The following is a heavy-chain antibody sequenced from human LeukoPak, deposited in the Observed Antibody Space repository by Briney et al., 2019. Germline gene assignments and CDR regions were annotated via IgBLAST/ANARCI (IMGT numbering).Heavy chain of an antibody. CDR3: ATDEGYCSSTSCYTSAFDI. V-gene: IGHV3-21*01. CDR1: GFTFSSYS. J-gene: IGHJ3*02. CDR2: ISSSSSYI. Sequence: GGSLRLSCAAFGFTFSSYSMNWVRQAPGKGLEWVSSISSSSSYIYYADSVKGRFTISRDNAKNSLYLQMNSLRAEDTAVYYCATDEGYCSSTSCYTSAFDIWGQGTMVTVSS. D-gene: IGHD2-2*02.